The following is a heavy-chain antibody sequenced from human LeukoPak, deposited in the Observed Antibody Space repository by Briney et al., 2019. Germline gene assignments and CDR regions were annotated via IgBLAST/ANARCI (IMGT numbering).Heavy chain of an antibody. CDR3: ARAKDYYDSSGYLHL. Sequence: GSSVKVSCKASGGTFSSYAISWVRQAPGQGLEWMGGIIPIFGTANYAQKFQGRVTITADESTSTAYMELSSLRSEDTAVYYCARAKDYYDSSGYLHLWGQGTLVTVSS. CDR1: GGTFSSYA. V-gene: IGHV1-69*01. CDR2: IIPIFGTA. D-gene: IGHD3-22*01. J-gene: IGHJ5*02.